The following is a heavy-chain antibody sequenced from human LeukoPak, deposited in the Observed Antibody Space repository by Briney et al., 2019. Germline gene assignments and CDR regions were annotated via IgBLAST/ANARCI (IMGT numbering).Heavy chain of an antibody. CDR2: ISAYNGNT. J-gene: IGHJ6*02. Sequence: ASVKVSCKASGYTFTSYGISWVRQAPGQGLEWMGWISAYNGNTNYAQKLQGRVTMTTDTSTSTAYMELRRLRSDDTAVYYCARGDGYCSSTSCLLYYYYYYGMDVWGQGTTVTVSS. CDR3: ARGDGYCSSTSCLLYYYYYYGMDV. CDR1: GYTFTSYG. D-gene: IGHD2-2*03. V-gene: IGHV1-18*01.